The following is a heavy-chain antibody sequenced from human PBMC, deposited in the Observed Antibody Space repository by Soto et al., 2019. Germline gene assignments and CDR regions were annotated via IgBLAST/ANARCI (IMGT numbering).Heavy chain of an antibody. CDR3: AKDPDPLTIFYYFDY. Sequence: GGSLRLSCAASGFTFSSYAMSWVSQAPGKGLEWVSAISGSGGSTYYADSVKGRFTISRDNSKNTLYLQMNSLRAEDTAVYYCAKDPDPLTIFYYFDYWGQGTLVTVSS. CDR2: ISGSGGST. V-gene: IGHV3-23*01. CDR1: GFTFSSYA. D-gene: IGHD3-9*01. J-gene: IGHJ4*02.